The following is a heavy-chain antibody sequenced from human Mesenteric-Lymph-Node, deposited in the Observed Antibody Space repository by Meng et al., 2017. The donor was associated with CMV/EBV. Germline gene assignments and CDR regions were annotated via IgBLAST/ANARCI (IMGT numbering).Heavy chain of an antibody. J-gene: IGHJ4*02. CDR2: IKSKTDGGTT. V-gene: IGHV3-15*01. Sequence: GESLKISCAASGFTFSNAWMSWVRQAPGKGLEWVGRIKSKTDGGTTDYAAPVKGRFTISRDDSKNTLYLQMNSLKTEDTAVYYCAKEAGTVAATEFDYWGQGTLVTVSS. CDR1: GFTFSNAW. CDR3: AKEAGTVAATEFDY. D-gene: IGHD6-19*01.